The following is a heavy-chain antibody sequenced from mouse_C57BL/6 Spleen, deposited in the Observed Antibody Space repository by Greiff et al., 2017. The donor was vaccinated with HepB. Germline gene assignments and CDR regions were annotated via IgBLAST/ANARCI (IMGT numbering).Heavy chain of an antibody. J-gene: IGHJ4*01. D-gene: IGHD1-1*01. CDR1: GYTFTSYG. CDR3: AREGGTTVVAPSLSMDY. Sequence: QVQLKQSGAELARPGASVKLSCKASGYTFTSYGISWVKQRTGQGLEWIGEIYPRSGNTYYNEKFKGKATLTADKSSSTAYMELRSLTSEDSAVYFCAREGGTTVVAPSLSMDYWGQGTSVTVSS. CDR2: IYPRSGNT. V-gene: IGHV1-81*01.